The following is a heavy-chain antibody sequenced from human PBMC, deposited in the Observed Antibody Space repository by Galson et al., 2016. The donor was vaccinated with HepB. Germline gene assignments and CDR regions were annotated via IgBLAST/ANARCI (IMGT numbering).Heavy chain of an antibody. J-gene: IGHJ4*02. CDR1: GFTFSSYG. Sequence: SLRLSCAASGFTFSSYGMHWVRQAPGKGLEWLAVISHDGSDQNSADSVKGRFTISRDNSKNTVYLQMNSLKAEDTAVYYCAKVEYATQGAYFDYWGQGTLDTVSS. V-gene: IGHV3-30*18. CDR2: ISHDGSDQ. D-gene: IGHD2-8*02. CDR3: AKVEYATQGAYFDY.